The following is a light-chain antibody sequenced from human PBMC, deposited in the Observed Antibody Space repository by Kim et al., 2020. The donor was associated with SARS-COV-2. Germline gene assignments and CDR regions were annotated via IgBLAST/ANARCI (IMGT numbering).Light chain of an antibody. CDR1: QGISSY. J-gene: IGKJ1*01. Sequence: IQLTQSPSSLPASVGDRVTITCRASQGISSYLAWYQQKPGKAPKLLIYAASTLESGVPSRFSGSGSVTDFTLTISSLQPEDFATYYCQQLNSYRTFGQGTKVDIK. CDR2: AAS. V-gene: IGKV1-9*01. CDR3: QQLNSYRT.